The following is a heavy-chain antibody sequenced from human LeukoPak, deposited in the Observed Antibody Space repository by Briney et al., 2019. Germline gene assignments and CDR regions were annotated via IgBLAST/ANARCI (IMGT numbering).Heavy chain of an antibody. Sequence: SETLSLTCTVSGGSISSSSYYWGWIRQPPGKGLEWIGSIYYSGSTYYNPSLKSRVTISVDTSKNQFSLKLSSVTAADTAVYYCARGGPDSSGYYYYYYYYGMDVWGQGTTVTVSS. CDR2: IYYSGST. D-gene: IGHD3-22*01. V-gene: IGHV4-39*01. CDR3: ARGGPDSSGYYYYYYYYGMDV. J-gene: IGHJ6*02. CDR1: GGSISSSSYY.